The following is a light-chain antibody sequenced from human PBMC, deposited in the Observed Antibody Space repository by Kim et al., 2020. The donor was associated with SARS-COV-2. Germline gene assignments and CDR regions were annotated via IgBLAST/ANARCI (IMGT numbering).Light chain of an antibody. CDR3: QTWGTGIWV. CDR1: SGRSGYA. CDR2: LNSDGSH. Sequence: QLVLTQSPTASASLGASVKLTCTLSSGRSGYAIAWHQQQPEKGPRYLMKLNSDGSHSRGDGIPDRFSGSSSGAERYLTISSLQSEDEADYYCQTWGTGIWVFGGGTQLTVL. V-gene: IGLV4-69*01. J-gene: IGLJ3*02.